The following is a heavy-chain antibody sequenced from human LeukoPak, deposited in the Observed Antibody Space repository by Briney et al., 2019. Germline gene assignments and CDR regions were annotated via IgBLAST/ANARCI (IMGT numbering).Heavy chain of an antibody. V-gene: IGHV3-11*01. CDR2: ISSSGSTI. CDR3: ARGKYSFDY. Sequence: GGSLRLSCAASGFTFSDSYMSWIRQAPGKGLEYISYISSSGSTIYYADSVRGRFTLSRDNAKNSLSLEMNSLRAEDTAVYYCARGKYSFDYWGQGTLVTVSS. CDR1: GFTFSDSY. J-gene: IGHJ4*02.